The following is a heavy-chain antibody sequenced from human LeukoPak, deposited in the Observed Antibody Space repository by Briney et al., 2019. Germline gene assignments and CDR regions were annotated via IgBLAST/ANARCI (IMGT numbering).Heavy chain of an antibody. Sequence: GGSLRLSCAASGFTFDDYAMHWVRQAPGKGLEWVSGISWKSDYIGYAESVKGRFTISRDNAKNSLYLQMNSLRAEDTAVYYCARGYGSSRGWYWGQGTLVTVSS. CDR3: ARGYGSSRGWY. J-gene: IGHJ4*02. D-gene: IGHD6-6*01. CDR1: GFTFDDYA. V-gene: IGHV3-9*01. CDR2: ISWKSDYI.